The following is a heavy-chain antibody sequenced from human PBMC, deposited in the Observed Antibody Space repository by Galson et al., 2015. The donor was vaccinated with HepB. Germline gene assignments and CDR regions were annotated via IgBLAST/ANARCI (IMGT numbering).Heavy chain of an antibody. V-gene: IGHV1-69*13. CDR1: GGTFSSYA. CDR3: ARAGYSYGHPDY. CDR2: IIPIFGTA. D-gene: IGHD5-18*01. J-gene: IGHJ4*02. Sequence: SVKVSCKASGGTFSSYAISWVRQAPGQGLEWMGGIIPIFGTANYAQKFQGRVTITADESTSTAYMELSSLRSEDTAVYYCARAGYSYGHPDYWGQGTLVTVSS.